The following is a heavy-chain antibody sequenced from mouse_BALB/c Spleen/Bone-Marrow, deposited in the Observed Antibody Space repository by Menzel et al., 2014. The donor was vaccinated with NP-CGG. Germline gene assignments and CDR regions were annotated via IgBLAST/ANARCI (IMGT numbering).Heavy chain of an antibody. CDR2: IAPGSGST. J-gene: IGHJ1*01. CDR1: GYTFTSYW. Sequence: DLVKPGASVKLSRKASGYTFTSYWINWIKQRPGQGLEWLGRIAPGSGSTYYNEMFKGKATLTVDTSSSTAYIQLSSLSSEDSAVYFCARRYFDVWGAGTTGTVSS. CDR3: ARRYFDV. V-gene: IGHV1S41*01.